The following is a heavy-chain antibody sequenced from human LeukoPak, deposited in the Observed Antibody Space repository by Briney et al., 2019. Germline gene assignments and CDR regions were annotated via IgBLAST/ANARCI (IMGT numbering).Heavy chain of an antibody. CDR1: GFTFSSYA. CDR2: ISGSGGST. V-gene: IGHV3-23*01. D-gene: IGHD6-13*01. Sequence: GGSLRLSCVASGFTFSSYAMSWVRQAPGKGLGWVSVISGSGGSTYYADSVKGRFTISRDKSKNALYLQMNSLRAEDTDVYYCAKLAAVSWTDHWGQGTLVTVSS. J-gene: IGHJ4*02. CDR3: AKLAAVSWTDH.